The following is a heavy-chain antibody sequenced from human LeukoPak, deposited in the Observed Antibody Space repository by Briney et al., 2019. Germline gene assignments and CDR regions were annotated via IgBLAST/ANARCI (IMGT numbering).Heavy chain of an antibody. Sequence: SETLSLTCTVSGGSISSSSYYWGWIRQPPGKGLEWIGSIYYSGSTYYNPSLKSRVTISVDTSKNQFSLKLSSVTAADTAVYYCASRISGRHWFDPWGQGTLVTVSS. D-gene: IGHD6-6*01. V-gene: IGHV4-39*01. CDR1: GGSISSSSYY. CDR2: IYYSGST. J-gene: IGHJ5*02. CDR3: ASRISGRHWFDP.